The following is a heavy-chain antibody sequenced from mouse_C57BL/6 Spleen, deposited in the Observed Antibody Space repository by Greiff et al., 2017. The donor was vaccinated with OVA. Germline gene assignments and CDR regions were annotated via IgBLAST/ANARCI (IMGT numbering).Heavy chain of an antibody. D-gene: IGHD1-1*01. Sequence: QVQLKQSGAELVKPGASVKLSCKASGYTFTEYTIHWVKQRSGQGLEWIGWFYPGSGSIKYNEKFKDKATLTADKSSSTVYMELSRLTSEDSAVYFCARHEAGVITTVVPFDYWGQGTTLTVSS. CDR1: GYTFTEYT. CDR2: FYPGSGSI. J-gene: IGHJ2*01. CDR3: ARHEAGVITTVVPFDY. V-gene: IGHV1-62-2*01.